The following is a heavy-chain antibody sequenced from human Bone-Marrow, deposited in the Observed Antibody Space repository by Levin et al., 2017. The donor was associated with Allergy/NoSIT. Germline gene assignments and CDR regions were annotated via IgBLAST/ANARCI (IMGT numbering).Heavy chain of an antibody. Sequence: GESLKISCAASGFTLSNAWMSWVRQAPGKGLEWVGRIKSETDGGTTDYAAPVKGRFTISRDDSKNTLYLQMNSLTTEDTAVYYCTTDKAPEGYCSGGICYFLGWGQGTLVTVSS. CDR1: GFTLSNAW. CDR2: IKSETDGGTT. CDR3: TTDKAPEGYCSGGICYFLG. J-gene: IGHJ4*02. D-gene: IGHD2-15*01. V-gene: IGHV3-15*01.